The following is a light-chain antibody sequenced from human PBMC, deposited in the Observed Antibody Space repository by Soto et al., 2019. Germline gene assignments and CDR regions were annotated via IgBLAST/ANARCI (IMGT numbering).Light chain of an antibody. CDR3: QHYDRAPMWT. CDR1: ESISIW. J-gene: IGKJ1*01. Sequence: DIQMTQSPSSLSGSVGDTVTITCRASESISIWLAWYQQKPGKAPNLLINKASSLQSEVPSRFSGSGSGTDFTLTISRLDPEDFAVYYCQHYDRAPMWTFGQGTKVDIK. V-gene: IGKV1-5*03. CDR2: KAS.